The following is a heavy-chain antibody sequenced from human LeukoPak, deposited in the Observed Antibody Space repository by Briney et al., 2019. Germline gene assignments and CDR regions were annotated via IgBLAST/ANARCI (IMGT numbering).Heavy chain of an antibody. CDR1: GFTFSSYA. V-gene: IGHV3-23*01. CDR3: ARWPRWLAQPFDY. CDR2: ISGSGSST. D-gene: IGHD6-19*01. Sequence: NPGGSLRLSCAASGFTFSSYAMSWVRHTPGKGPEWVSGISGSGSSTYYADSVKGRFTISRDNSKNTLYLQMNSLRAEDTAVYFCARWPRWLAQPFDYWGQGTLVTVSP. J-gene: IGHJ4*02.